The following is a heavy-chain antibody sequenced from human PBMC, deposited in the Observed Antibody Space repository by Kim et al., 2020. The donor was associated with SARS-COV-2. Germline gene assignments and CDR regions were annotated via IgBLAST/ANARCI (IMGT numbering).Heavy chain of an antibody. CDR3: ARLSSSWYWFDP. V-gene: IGHV1-3*01. J-gene: IGHJ5*02. CDR2: INAGNGNT. D-gene: IGHD6-13*01. Sequence: ASVKVSCKASGYTFTSYAMHWVRQAPGQRLEWMGWINAGNGNTKYSQKFQGRVTITRDTSASTAYMELSSLRSEDTAVYYCARLSSSWYWFDPWGQGTLVTVSS. CDR1: GYTFTSYA.